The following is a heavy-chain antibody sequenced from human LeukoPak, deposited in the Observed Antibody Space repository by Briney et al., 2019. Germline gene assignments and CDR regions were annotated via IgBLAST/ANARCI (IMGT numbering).Heavy chain of an antibody. CDR2: IYTSGST. V-gene: IGHV4-4*07. J-gene: IGHJ3*02. CDR1: GGSISSYY. Sequence: SETLSLTCTVSGGSISSYYWSWIRQPAGKGLEWIGRIYTSGSTNYNPSLKSRVTMSVDTSKDQFSLKLSSVTAADTAVYYCASDQWLVPYAFDIWGQGTMVTVSS. D-gene: IGHD6-19*01. CDR3: ASDQWLVPYAFDI.